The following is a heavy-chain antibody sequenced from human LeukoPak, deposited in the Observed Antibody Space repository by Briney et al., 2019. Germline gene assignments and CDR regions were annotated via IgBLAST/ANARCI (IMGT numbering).Heavy chain of an antibody. CDR1: GFTFSSYA. CDR2: ISGSGGST. J-gene: IGHJ4*02. Sequence: GGSLRLSCAASGFTFSSYAMSWVRQAPGKGLEWVSAISGSGGSTYYADSVKGRFTISRDNSKSTLYLQMNSLRAEDTAVYYCAKAPRGAVAAGYYFDYWGQGTLVTVSS. D-gene: IGHD2-15*01. CDR3: AKAPRGAVAAGYYFDY. V-gene: IGHV3-23*01.